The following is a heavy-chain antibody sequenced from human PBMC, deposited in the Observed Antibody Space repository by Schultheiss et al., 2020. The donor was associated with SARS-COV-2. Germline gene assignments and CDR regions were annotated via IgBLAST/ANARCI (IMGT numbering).Heavy chain of an antibody. CDR3: AKDRDDPWVFDY. CDR2: ISYDGSDT. D-gene: IGHD5-24*01. CDR1: GFTFSRYG. Sequence: GGSLRLSCAASGFTFSRYGMHWVRQAPGKGLEWVAVISYDGSDTYQADSVRGRFTISRDNSKNTLYLQMNSLRVEDTAVYYCAKDRDDPWVFDYWGQGTLVTVSS. V-gene: IGHV3-30*18. J-gene: IGHJ4*02.